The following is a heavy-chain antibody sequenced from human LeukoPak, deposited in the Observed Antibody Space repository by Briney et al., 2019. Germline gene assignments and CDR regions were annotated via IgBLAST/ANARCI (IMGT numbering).Heavy chain of an antibody. D-gene: IGHD1-14*01. J-gene: IGHJ4*02. CDR3: AKDQRSKPSPLDY. Sequence: PGGSLRLSCAASGFTFSSYAMSWVRQAPGKGLEWVSAISGAGGSTYYADSVKGRFTISRDNSKNTLSLQMNSLRAEDTAVYYCAKDQRSKPSPLDYWGQGTLVTVSS. V-gene: IGHV3-23*01. CDR2: ISGAGGST. CDR1: GFTFSSYA.